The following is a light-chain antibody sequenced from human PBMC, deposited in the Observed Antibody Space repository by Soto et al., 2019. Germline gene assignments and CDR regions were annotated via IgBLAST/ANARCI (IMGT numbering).Light chain of an antibody. V-gene: IGKV3-20*01. J-gene: IGKJ3*01. CDR1: QSVSSDY. CDR3: QHYDNTPPSVT. CDR2: GAS. Sequence: DIVLTQSPDTLSLSPGERATLSCRASQSVSSDYLVWYQQTPGQAPRLLIYGASRRATGIPDRFSGSGSGTDFILTISRLEPEDFAVYYCQHYDNTPPSVTFGPGTKVDIK.